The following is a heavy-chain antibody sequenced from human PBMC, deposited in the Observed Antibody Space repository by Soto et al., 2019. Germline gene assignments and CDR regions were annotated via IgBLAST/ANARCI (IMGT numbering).Heavy chain of an antibody. Sequence: QVQVVESGGGVVQPGRSLRLSCAASGFTFSRYAMHWVRQAPGKGLEWVAGISYDGSTIYYVDSVKGRFTVSRDNSKNTLYLHMNSLRSEDTAVYSCAKGPWHLAHGHYFDYWGQGTLVTVSS. CDR3: AKGPWHLAHGHYFDY. D-gene: IGHD5-12*01. V-gene: IGHV3-30*18. J-gene: IGHJ4*02. CDR2: ISYDGSTI. CDR1: GFTFSRYA.